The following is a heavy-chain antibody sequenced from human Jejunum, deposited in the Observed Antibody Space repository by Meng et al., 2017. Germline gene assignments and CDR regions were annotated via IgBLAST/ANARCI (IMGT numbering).Heavy chain of an antibody. D-gene: IGHD5-24*01. CDR3: ARGRYDNNWFINY. Sequence: GGSLRLSCVASGFTFSNYDMHWVRHAPGKGLEWVAVTSYLGTTEFYAESVRGRFTISRDDSKNTLFLQMNSLRVEDTSVYYCARGRYDNNWFINYWGQRTLVTVSS. V-gene: IGHV3-30*01. J-gene: IGHJ4*02. CDR2: TSYLGTTE. CDR1: GFTFSNYD.